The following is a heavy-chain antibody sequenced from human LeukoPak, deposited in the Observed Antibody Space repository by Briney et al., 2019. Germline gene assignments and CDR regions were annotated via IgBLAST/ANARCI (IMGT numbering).Heavy chain of an antibody. Sequence: RRSLCLSCAASGFTFSSYGMHWVRQAPGKGLEWVAVIWYDGSNKYYADSVKGRFTISRDNSKNTLYLQMNSLRAEDTAVYYCARDAKWGFDAFDTWGEGKMVTVSS. CDR3: ARDAKWGFDAFDT. CDR1: GFTFSSYG. D-gene: IGHD7-27*01. V-gene: IGHV3-33*01. J-gene: IGHJ3*02. CDR2: IWYDGSNK.